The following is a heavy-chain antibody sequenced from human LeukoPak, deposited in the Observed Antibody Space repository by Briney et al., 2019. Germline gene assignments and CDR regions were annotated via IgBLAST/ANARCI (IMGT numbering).Heavy chain of an antibody. Sequence: PGGSLRFSCAASGFTFSSYAMSWVRQAPGKGLEWVSAISGSGGSTYYADSVKGRFTISRDNSKNTLYLQMNTLRAEDTAVYYCAKKLGEQQPVDYWGQGTLVTVSS. D-gene: IGHD6-13*01. J-gene: IGHJ4*02. CDR3: AKKLGEQQPVDY. V-gene: IGHV3-23*01. CDR1: GFTFSSYA. CDR2: ISGSGGST.